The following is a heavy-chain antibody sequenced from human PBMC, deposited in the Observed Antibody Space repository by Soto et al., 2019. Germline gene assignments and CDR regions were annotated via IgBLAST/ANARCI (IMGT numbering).Heavy chain of an antibody. CDR3: ASPWRRRAFDI. V-gene: IGHV4-34*01. D-gene: IGHD3-3*01. CDR1: GGSFSGYY. CDR2: INHSGST. J-gene: IGHJ3*02. Sequence: WETLSLTCAVYGGSFSGYYWSWIRQPPGKGLEWIGEINHSGSTNYNPSLKSRVTISVDTSKNQFSLKLSSVTAADTAVYYCASPWRRRAFDIWGQGTMVTVSS.